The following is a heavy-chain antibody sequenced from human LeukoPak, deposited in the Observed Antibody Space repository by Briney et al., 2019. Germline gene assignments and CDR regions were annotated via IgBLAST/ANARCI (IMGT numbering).Heavy chain of an antibody. CDR3: ARAPVTTCRGTFCYPFDY. D-gene: IGHD1-1*01. CDR1: GFTFSSYW. Sequence: GGSLRLSCVASGFTFSSYWMTWVRQAPGKGLEWVANIKTDGSQIYYVDSVKGRFTISRDNARNSLYLQMNSLRPEDAAIYYCARAPVTTCRGTFCYPFDYWGLGTLVTVSS. CDR2: IKTDGSQI. J-gene: IGHJ4*02. V-gene: IGHV3-7*03.